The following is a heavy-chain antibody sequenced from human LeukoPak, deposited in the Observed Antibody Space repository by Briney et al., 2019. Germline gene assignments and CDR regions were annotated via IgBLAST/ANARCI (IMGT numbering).Heavy chain of an antibody. J-gene: IGHJ6*02. D-gene: IGHD6-25*01. CDR2: IYYRGST. V-gene: IGHV4-59*01. Sequence: SETLSLTCTVSGGSISSYYWSWIRQPPGKGLEWIGYIYYRGSTNYNPSLKSRVTISVDTSKNQFSLKLSSVTAADTAVYYCARWAATLDVWGQGTTVTVSS. CDR1: GGSISSYY. CDR3: ARWAATLDV.